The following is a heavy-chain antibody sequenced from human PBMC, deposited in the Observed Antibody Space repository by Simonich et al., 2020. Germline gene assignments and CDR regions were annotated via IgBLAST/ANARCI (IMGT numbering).Heavy chain of an antibody. CDR3: ARHLQLGPFDY. Sequence: QVQLQQWGAGLLKPSETLSLTCAVYGGSFSGYYWSWIRHPQGKGLEWIGENNQSGSTNYNPPLKSRVTISVDTSKNQFSLKLSYVTAADTAVYYCARHLQLGPFDYWGQGTLVTVSS. J-gene: IGHJ4*02. V-gene: IGHV4-34*01. CDR2: NNQSGST. D-gene: IGHD1-1*01. CDR1: GGSFSGYY.